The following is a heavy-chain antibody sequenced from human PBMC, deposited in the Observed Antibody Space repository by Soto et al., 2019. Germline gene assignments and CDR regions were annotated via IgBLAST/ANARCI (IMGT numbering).Heavy chain of an antibody. Sequence: ESGGGMVPPGGSLRLSCAVSGFTFSRYGMHWVRQAPGKGLEWVTVIWFDGSQSHYADSVKGRFTISRDDSKNTLYLQMDSLRAEDTAIYYCVGSESFYLDYWGQGTLVTVSS. D-gene: IGHD3-10*01. CDR3: VGSESFYLDY. CDR2: IWFDGSQS. V-gene: IGHV3-33*01. CDR1: GFTFSRYG. J-gene: IGHJ4*02.